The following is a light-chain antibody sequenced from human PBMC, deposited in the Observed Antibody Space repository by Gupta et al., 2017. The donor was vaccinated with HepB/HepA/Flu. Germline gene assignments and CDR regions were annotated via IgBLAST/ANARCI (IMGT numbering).Light chain of an antibody. CDR1: NGHSSYA. Sequence: QLVLPQSPSASASLGASVQLTCTLSNGHSSYASAWHQQQPKKGPRYLMKLNSDGRHSKGDGIPDRFSGSSSGAERYLTITSLQAEDEADYYCQTWGTGIPHVVFGGGTNLTVL. J-gene: IGLJ2*01. CDR3: QTWGTGIPHVV. V-gene: IGLV4-69*01. CDR2: LNSDGRH.